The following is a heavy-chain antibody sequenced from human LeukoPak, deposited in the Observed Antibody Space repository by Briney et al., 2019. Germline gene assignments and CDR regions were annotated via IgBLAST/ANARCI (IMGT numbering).Heavy chain of an antibody. CDR3: ARVRGSGWYFDY. J-gene: IGHJ4*02. V-gene: IGHV3-21*01. D-gene: IGHD6-19*01. CDR1: GFTFSDYR. Sequence: GGFLRLSFAASGFTFSDYRMNWVRQAPGKGLEWVATISSSGVYIYYADSVRDRFTISRDNAKNSLYLQMNSLRDEDTAVYYCARVRGSGWYFDYWGQGALVTVSS. CDR2: ISSSGVYI.